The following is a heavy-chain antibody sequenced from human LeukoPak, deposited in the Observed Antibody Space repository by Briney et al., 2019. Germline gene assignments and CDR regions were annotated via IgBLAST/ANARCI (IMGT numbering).Heavy chain of an antibody. CDR1: GFSFSSYS. CDR2: ISSSSTYI. Sequence: GGSLRLSCSASGFSFSSYSMTWVRQAPGKGLEWVSCISSSSTYIYFADSVKGRFTISRDNSKNSLYLQMNSLRAEDTAVYFRARDFYLDYDVLTGYYDQWGRGTLVTVSS. J-gene: IGHJ4*02. CDR3: ARDFYLDYDVLTGYYDQ. V-gene: IGHV3-21*01. D-gene: IGHD3-9*01.